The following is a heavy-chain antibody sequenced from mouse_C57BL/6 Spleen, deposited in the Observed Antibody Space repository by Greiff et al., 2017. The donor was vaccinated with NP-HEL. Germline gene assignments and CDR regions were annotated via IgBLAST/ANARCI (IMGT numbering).Heavy chain of an antibody. CDR2: IYPGDGDT. V-gene: IGHV1-80*01. CDR3: ASTTVVATGDY. Sequence: QVQLKQSGAELVKPGASVKISCKASGYAFSSYWMNWVKQRPGKGLEWIGQIYPGDGDTNYNGKFKGKATLTADKSSSTAYMQLSSLTSEDSAVYFCASTTVVATGDYWGQGTTLTVSS. D-gene: IGHD1-1*01. CDR1: GYAFSSYW. J-gene: IGHJ2*01.